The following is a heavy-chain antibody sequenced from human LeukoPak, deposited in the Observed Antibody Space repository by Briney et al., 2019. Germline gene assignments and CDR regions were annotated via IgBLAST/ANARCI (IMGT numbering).Heavy chain of an antibody. Sequence: GGSLRLSCAAYGFTFSNYGMHWVRQAPGKGLEWVAVIWYNGSNKYYADSVKGRFTISRDNSKNTLYLQMDSLRAEDTAEYYCARDLYCSSTSCRARGFDYWGQGTLVTVSS. CDR2: IWYNGSNK. CDR1: GFTFSNYG. CDR3: ARDLYCSSTSCRARGFDY. J-gene: IGHJ4*02. V-gene: IGHV3-33*01. D-gene: IGHD2-2*01.